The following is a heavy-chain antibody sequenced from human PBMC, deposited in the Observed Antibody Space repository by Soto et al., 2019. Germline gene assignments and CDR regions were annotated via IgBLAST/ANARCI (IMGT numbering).Heavy chain of an antibody. J-gene: IGHJ4*02. CDR2: INAGNGNT. CDR3: ARTRIQLWTPEY. CDR1: GYTFTSYA. D-gene: IGHD5-18*01. Sequence: ASVKVSCKASGYTFTSYAMHWVRQAPGQRLEWMGWINAGNGNTKYSQKFQGWVTITRDTSINTAYMEVNRLKSNDSAVYYCARTRIQLWTPEYWGQGTQVTVSS. V-gene: IGHV1-3*01.